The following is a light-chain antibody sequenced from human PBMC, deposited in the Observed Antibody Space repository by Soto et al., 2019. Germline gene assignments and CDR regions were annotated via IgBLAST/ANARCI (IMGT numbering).Light chain of an antibody. CDR3: QQYNTYPCT. V-gene: IGKV1-5*01. J-gene: IGKJ1*01. CDR1: QSISSW. Sequence: DIQMTQSPSTLSASVGDIVTITCRSSQSISSWLAWYQQKPGKAPKLLNYDASSLESGVPSRFSGTGLGTEFTLTICSLQPDDFATFYCQQYNTYPCTLGQGTKVEIK. CDR2: DAS.